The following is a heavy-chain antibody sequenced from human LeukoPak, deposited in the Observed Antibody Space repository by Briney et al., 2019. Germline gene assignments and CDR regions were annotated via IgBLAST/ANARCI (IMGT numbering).Heavy chain of an antibody. CDR2: IFHDGAT. Sequence: SETLSLTCSVSGYSISSGYYWGWIRQPPGKGLEWIGTIFHDGATYYNPSLKSRVTISVEKSKNQFSLRLNFVTAAGTAVYYCARTIDDFRSGYHLALGYWGQGTLVTVSS. CDR1: GYSISSGYY. V-gene: IGHV4-38-2*01. CDR3: ARTIDDFRSGYHLALGY. J-gene: IGHJ4*02. D-gene: IGHD3-3*01.